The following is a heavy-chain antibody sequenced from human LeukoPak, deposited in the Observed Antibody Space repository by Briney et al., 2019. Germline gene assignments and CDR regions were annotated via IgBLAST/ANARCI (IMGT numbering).Heavy chain of an antibody. V-gene: IGHV4-34*01. J-gene: IGHJ3*02. CDR2: INHSGST. CDR1: GGSFSGYY. D-gene: IGHD6-13*01. CDR3: ARAAGAAAGNDAFDI. Sequence: SETLSLTCAVYGGSFSGYYWSWILQPPGKGLEWIGEINHSGSTNYNPSLKSRVTISVDTSKNQFSLKLSFVTAADTAVYYCARAAGAAAGNDAFDIWGQGTMVTVSS.